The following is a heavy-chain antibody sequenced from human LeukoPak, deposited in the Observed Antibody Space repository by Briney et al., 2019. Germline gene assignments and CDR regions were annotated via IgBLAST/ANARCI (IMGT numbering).Heavy chain of an antibody. CDR2: IWYDGSNK. V-gene: IGHV3-33*01. CDR3: ARAHYYDFWSGYLSGGSPDLVDY. Sequence: GGSLRLSCAASGFTFGSYGMHWVRQAPGKGLEWVAVIWYDGSNKYYADSVKGRFTISRDNSKNTLYLQMNSLRAEDTAVYYCARAHYYDFWSGYLSGGSPDLVDYWGQGTLVTVSS. D-gene: IGHD3-3*01. J-gene: IGHJ4*02. CDR1: GFTFGSYG.